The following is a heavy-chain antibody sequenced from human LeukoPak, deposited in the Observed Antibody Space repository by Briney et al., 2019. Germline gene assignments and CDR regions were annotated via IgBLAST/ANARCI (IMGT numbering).Heavy chain of an antibody. D-gene: IGHD4-17*01. CDR1: GYNFTDYW. Sequence: GESLKISCKTSGYNFTDYWIGWVRQMPGKGLEWMGIIYPGDSDTRYSPSFQGQVTISVDKSISTAYLQWSSLKASDTAMYYCARQDYGYFQHWGQGTLVTVSS. J-gene: IGHJ1*01. CDR3: ARQDYGYFQH. CDR2: IYPGDSDT. V-gene: IGHV5-51*01.